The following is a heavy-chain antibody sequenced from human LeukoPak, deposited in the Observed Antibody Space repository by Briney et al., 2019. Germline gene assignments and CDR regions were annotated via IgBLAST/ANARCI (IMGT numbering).Heavy chain of an antibody. D-gene: IGHD6-13*01. Sequence: AASVKVSCKASGYTFTSYYMHWVRQAPGQGLEWMGIVNPSGGSTSYAQKFQGRVTMTRDMSTSTVYMELSSLRSEDTAVYYCARDLAAAAGRKNWFDPWGQGTLVTVSS. CDR1: GYTFTSYY. CDR3: ARDLAAAAGRKNWFDP. V-gene: IGHV1-46*01. J-gene: IGHJ5*02. CDR2: VNPSGGST.